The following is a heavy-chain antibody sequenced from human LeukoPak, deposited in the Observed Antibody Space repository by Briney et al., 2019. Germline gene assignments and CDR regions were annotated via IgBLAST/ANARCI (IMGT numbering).Heavy chain of an antibody. CDR2: INPNSGGT. Sequence: ASVKVSCKASGYTFTGYYMHWVRQAPGQGLEWMGWINPNSGGTNYAQKFQGRVTMTRDTSISTAYMELSRLRSDDTAVYYCARGDIVATISFGVITSPYYYYYMDVWGKGTTVTVSS. CDR3: ARGDIVATISFGVITSPYYYYYMDV. D-gene: IGHD5-12*01. V-gene: IGHV1-2*02. CDR1: GYTFTGYY. J-gene: IGHJ6*03.